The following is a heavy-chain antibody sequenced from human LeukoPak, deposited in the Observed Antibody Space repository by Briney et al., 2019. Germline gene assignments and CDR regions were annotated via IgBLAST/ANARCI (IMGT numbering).Heavy chain of an antibody. Sequence: GGSLRLSCAASGFTFRSYSMNWVRQSPGKGLEWVSSITSSSSYLFYADSVKGRFTISRDNVKNSLYLQMNSLRAEDTAVYYCARSLGATDAFDIWGQGTMVTVSS. J-gene: IGHJ3*02. V-gene: IGHV3-21*01. CDR1: GFTFRSYS. CDR3: ARSLGATDAFDI. D-gene: IGHD3-10*01. CDR2: ITSSSSYL.